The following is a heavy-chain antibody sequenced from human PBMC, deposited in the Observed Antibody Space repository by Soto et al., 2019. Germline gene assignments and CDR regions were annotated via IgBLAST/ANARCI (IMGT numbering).Heavy chain of an antibody. CDR2: IKSKTDGGTT. D-gene: IGHD1-26*01. J-gene: IGHJ6*02. V-gene: IGHV3-15*01. CDR1: GFTFSNAW. Sequence: PGGSLRLSCAASGFTFSNAWMSWVRQAPGKGLEWVGRIKSKTDGGTTDYAAPVQGRFTISRDDSKNTLYLQMNSLKTEDTAVYYCTTAGYLPHYYYYGMDVWGQGTTVTVSS. CDR3: TTAGYLPHYYYYGMDV.